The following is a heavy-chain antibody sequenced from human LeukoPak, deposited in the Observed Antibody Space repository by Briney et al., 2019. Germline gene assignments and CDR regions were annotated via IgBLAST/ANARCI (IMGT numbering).Heavy chain of an antibody. CDR3: ARDLVPAARNYYFDY. CDR2: IRFDGNNK. V-gene: IGHV3-30*02. J-gene: IGHJ4*02. D-gene: IGHD2-2*01. CDR1: GFTFSSSG. Sequence: PGGSLRLSCAASGFTFSSSGMHWVRQAPGKGLEWVAFIRFDGNNKYYADSVKGRFTISRDNAKNSLYLQMNSLRAEDTAVYYCARDLVPAARNYYFDYWGQGTLVTVSS.